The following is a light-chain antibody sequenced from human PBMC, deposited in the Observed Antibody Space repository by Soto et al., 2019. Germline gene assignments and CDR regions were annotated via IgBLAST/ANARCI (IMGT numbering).Light chain of an antibody. CDR1: QNINNY. Sequence: DIQMTQSPSSLSASVGDRVTITCQASQNINNYLNWYQQKPGRAPKLLIYDASNLEAGVPSRFRGSGSGTDFTFTISRLQPEDIASYYCQQYENLPTFGQGTRLEIK. CDR3: QQYENLPT. J-gene: IGKJ5*01. V-gene: IGKV1-33*01. CDR2: DAS.